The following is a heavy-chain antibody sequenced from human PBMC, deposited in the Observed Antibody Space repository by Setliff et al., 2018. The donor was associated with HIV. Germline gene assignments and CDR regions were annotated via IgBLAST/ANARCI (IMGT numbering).Heavy chain of an antibody. V-gene: IGHV3-48*01. D-gene: IGHD1-1*01. CDR1: GFTFSSYS. Sequence: GGSLRLSCAASGFTFSSYSMNWVRQAPGKGLEWVSYISSSGNSIYYADSVKGRFSISRDNAKNSLYLQMNSLRAEDTAVYYCAKEGSWNDDSGAFNIWGQGTMVTVSS. J-gene: IGHJ3*02. CDR2: ISSSGNSI. CDR3: AKEGSWNDDSGAFNI.